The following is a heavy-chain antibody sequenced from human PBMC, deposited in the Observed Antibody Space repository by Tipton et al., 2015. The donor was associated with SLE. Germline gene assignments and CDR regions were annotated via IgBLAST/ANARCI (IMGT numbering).Heavy chain of an antibody. V-gene: IGHV3-11*04. CDR2: ISSSGGTI. Sequence: SLRLSCAASGFTFSDYYMSWIRQAPGKGLEWVSYISSSGGTIYYADSVKGRSTISRDNAKNSLYLRMNTLRAEDTAVYYCAGAGLAGTFDIWGQGTMVTVSS. J-gene: IGHJ3*02. CDR1: GFTFSDYY. CDR3: AGAGLAGTFDI. D-gene: IGHD1-14*01.